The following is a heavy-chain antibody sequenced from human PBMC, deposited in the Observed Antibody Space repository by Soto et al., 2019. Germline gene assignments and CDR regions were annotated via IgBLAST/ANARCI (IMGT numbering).Heavy chain of an antibody. D-gene: IGHD3-22*01. Sequence: SETLSLTCTVSGGSISSYYWSWIRQPPGKGLEWIGYIYYSGSTNYNPSLKSRVTISVDTSKNQFSLKLSSVTAADTAVYYCARYYYDSSGYPYFDYWGQGTLVTVSS. CDR3: ARYYYDSSGYPYFDY. CDR2: IYYSGST. V-gene: IGHV4-59*08. J-gene: IGHJ4*02. CDR1: GGSISSYY.